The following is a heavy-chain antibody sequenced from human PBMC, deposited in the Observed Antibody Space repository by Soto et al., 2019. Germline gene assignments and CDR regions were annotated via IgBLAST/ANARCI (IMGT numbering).Heavy chain of an antibody. CDR3: ARIARDGYNTYFQH. CDR2: IYYSGST. CDR1: GGSISSGDYY. J-gene: IGHJ1*01. V-gene: IGHV4-30-4*01. Sequence: PSETLSLTGTVSGGSISSGDYYWSWILQPPGKGLEWIGYIYYSGSTYYNPSLKSRVTISVDTSKNQFSLKLSSVTAADTAVYYCARIARDGYNTYFQHWGQGTLVTVPQ. D-gene: IGHD5-12*01.